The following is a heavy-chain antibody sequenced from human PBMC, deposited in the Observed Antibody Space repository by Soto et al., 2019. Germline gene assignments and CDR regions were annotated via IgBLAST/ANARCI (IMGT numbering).Heavy chain of an antibody. CDR1: GYTFTSYV. CDR3: ARGVYCSGGSCYGSFYYYMDV. V-gene: IGHV1-18*01. CDR2: ISAYNGNT. Sequence: ASVKVSCKASGYTFTSYVISWVRQAPGQGLEWMGWISAYNGNTNYAQKLQGRVTMTTDTSTSTAYMELSSLRSEDTAVYYCARGVYCSGGSCYGSFYYYMDVWGKGTTVTVSS. D-gene: IGHD2-15*01. J-gene: IGHJ6*03.